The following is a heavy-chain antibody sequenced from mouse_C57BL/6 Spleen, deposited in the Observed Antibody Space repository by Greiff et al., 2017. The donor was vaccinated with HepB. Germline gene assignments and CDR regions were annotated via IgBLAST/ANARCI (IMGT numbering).Heavy chain of an antibody. J-gene: IGHJ4*01. CDR3: ARDRYYAMDY. Sequence: QRVESGGGLVKPGGSLKLSCAASGFTFSDYGMHWVRQAPEKGLEWVAYISSGSSTIYYADTVKGRCTISRDNAKNTLFLQMTSLRSEDTAMYYCARDRYYAMDYWGQGTSVTVSS. CDR1: GFTFSDYG. CDR2: ISSGSSTI. V-gene: IGHV5-17*01.